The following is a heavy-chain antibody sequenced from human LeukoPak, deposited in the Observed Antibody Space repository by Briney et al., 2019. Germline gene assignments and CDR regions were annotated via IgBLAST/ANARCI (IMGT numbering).Heavy chain of an antibody. CDR3: ARLLRFYDFND. CDR2: GYYTGGT. Sequence: SETLSLTCTVSGASVSTSTYYWGWVRQPPGKGLEWIGTGYYTGGTFSNPSLKSRVTISVDTSKNQFSLRLSSVTAADTAMYYCARLLRFYDFNDWGQGTTVTVSS. D-gene: IGHD3-10*01. J-gene: IGHJ6*02. V-gene: IGHV4-39*07. CDR1: GASVSTSTYY.